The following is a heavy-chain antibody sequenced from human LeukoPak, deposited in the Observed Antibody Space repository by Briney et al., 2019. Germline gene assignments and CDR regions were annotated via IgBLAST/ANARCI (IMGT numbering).Heavy chain of an antibody. D-gene: IGHD3-22*01. CDR1: GGSISSASYL. J-gene: IGHJ3*01. V-gene: IGHV4-39*01. Sequence: PSETLSLTCTVSGGSISSASYLWGWLRQPPGKGLEWIGTLYYSGSTYYSASLKSRVTMSGDTSRNQFSLRLSSVNAADTAVYYCAKAGVRYSDSSALYAFDFWGPGTMVTVSS. CDR2: LYYSGST. CDR3: AKAGVRYSDSSALYAFDF.